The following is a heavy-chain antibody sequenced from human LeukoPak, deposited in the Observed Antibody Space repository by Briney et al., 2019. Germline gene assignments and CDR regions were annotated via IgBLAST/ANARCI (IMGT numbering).Heavy chain of an antibody. Sequence: GGSLRLSCAASGFPFSSYAMSWVRQAPGKGLEWVSAISGSGGSTYYADSVKGRFTISRDNSKNTLYLQMNSLRAEDTAVYYCAKDSRDFDYDFWSGYSTHFDYWGQGTLVTVSS. J-gene: IGHJ4*02. CDR3: AKDSRDFDYDFWSGYSTHFDY. D-gene: IGHD3-3*01. CDR1: GFPFSSYA. CDR2: ISGSGGST. V-gene: IGHV3-23*01.